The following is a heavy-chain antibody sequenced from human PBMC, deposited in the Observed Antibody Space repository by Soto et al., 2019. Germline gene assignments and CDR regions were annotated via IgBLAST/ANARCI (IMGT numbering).Heavy chain of an antibody. CDR2: IYHSGST. CDR3: ARLYYYDSSGYYFDY. J-gene: IGHJ4*02. V-gene: IGHV4-30-2*01. Sequence: SETXSLTCAVSGGSISSGGYSWSWIRQPPGKGLEWIGYIYHSGSTYYNPSLKSRVTISVDRSKNQFSLKLSSVAAADTAVYYCARLYYYDSSGYYFDYWGQGTLVTVSS. D-gene: IGHD3-22*01. CDR1: GGSISSGGYS.